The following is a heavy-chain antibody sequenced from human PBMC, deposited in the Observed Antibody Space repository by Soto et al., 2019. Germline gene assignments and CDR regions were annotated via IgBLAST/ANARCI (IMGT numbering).Heavy chain of an antibody. CDR3: TLPPRIEVRLLPIPT. V-gene: IGHV4-4*02. CDR2: IYHTGNT. D-gene: IGHD2-2*02. Sequence: QVQLQQSGPRLVKPSGTLSLTCYVSGGSISSTNWWTWVRQPPGKGLEWIGEIYHTGNTNYNPSVRSRVTISVDKSNNEFSLNLRAVTAADTAVYCATLPPRIEVRLLPIPTWGQGILVTVSS. CDR1: GGSISSTNW. J-gene: IGHJ4*02.